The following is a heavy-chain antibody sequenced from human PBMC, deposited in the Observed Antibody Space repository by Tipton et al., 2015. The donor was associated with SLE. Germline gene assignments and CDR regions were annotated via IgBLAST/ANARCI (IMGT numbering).Heavy chain of an antibody. CDR1: GYSISSGYY. J-gene: IGHJ6*02. V-gene: IGHV4-38-2*02. CDR2: VYYTGNT. Sequence: TLSLTCTVSGYSISSGYYWGWIRQPPGKGLEWVGTVYYTGNTFYNPSLKSRVTISVDPAKNQFSLKLTSVTAADTAVYYCARGMVTWRGAILGVDVWGQGTTVNVSS. D-gene: IGHD2-21*02. CDR3: ARGMVTWRGAILGVDV.